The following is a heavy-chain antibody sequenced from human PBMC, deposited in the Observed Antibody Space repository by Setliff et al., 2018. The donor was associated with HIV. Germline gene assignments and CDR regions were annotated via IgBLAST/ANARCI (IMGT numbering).Heavy chain of an antibody. Sequence: GGSLRLSCAASGFTFSNYSMNWVRQAPGKGLEWVSCITGASGFIAYADSVKGRFTVSRDNAKNAVYLQMNSLRPEDTAVYYCARDRDPHYDYVWGNYRPEYFQHWGQGTRVTVS. CDR1: GFTFSNYS. V-gene: IGHV3-21*01. CDR3: ARDRDPHYDYVWGNYRPEYFQH. J-gene: IGHJ1*01. CDR2: ITGASGFI. D-gene: IGHD3-16*02.